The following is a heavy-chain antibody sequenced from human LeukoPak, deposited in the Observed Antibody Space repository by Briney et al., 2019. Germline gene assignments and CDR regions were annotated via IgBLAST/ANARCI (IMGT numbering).Heavy chain of an antibody. J-gene: IGHJ4*02. V-gene: IGHV3-7*05. CDR1: GFTFSSYW. Sequence: PGGSLPLSCAASGFTFSSYWMSWVRQAPGKGLEWVANIKHDGSDTNYVDSVKGRFTISRDNAKHSLYLQMNGLRAEDTAMYYCARRIAATGMKYFDYWGQRTLVTVSS. CDR3: ARRIAATGMKYFDY. D-gene: IGHD6-13*01. CDR2: IKHDGSDT.